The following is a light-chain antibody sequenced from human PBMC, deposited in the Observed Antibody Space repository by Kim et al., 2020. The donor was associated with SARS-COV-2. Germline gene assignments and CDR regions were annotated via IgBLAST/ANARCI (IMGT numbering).Light chain of an antibody. V-gene: IGKV3-11*01. CDR3: QQRNNWPPT. J-gene: IGKJ5*01. CDR1: QSVSNY. CDR2: DAS. Sequence: LSPGARATLSCRASQSVSNYLIWYQQKPGQPPRLLMYDASNRVTGIPDRFSGIGSGTDFTLTISSLEPEDFAVYYCQQRNNWPPTFGQGTRLEIK.